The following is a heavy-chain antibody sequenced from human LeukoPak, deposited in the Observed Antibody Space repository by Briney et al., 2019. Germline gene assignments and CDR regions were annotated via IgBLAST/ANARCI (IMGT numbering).Heavy chain of an antibody. CDR3: GTLLSNGPFDY. J-gene: IGHJ4*02. CDR2: ISPNSGAT. V-gene: IGHV1-2*02. CDR1: GYTFTGYY. Sequence: ASVKVSCKVSGYTFTGYYMHWVRQAPGQGLEWMGYISPNSGATKYTQKFQGRVTMTRDTSISTAYMELSGLESDDTAVYYCGTLLSNGPFDYWGQGSLVIVSS.